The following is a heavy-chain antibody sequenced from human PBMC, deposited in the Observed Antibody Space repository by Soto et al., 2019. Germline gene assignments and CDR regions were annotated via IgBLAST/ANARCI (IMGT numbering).Heavy chain of an antibody. CDR3: ARQQLEQLSHDAFDI. CDR2: ISYDGSNK. CDR1: GFTFSSYG. V-gene: IGHV3-30*03. J-gene: IGHJ3*02. D-gene: IGHD1-1*01. Sequence: QVQLVESGGGVVQPGRSLRLSCAASGFTFSSYGMHWVRQAPGKGLEWVAVISYDGSNKYYADSVKGRFTISRDNSKNTLYLQMNSQRAEDTAVYYCARQQLEQLSHDAFDIWGQGTMVTVSS.